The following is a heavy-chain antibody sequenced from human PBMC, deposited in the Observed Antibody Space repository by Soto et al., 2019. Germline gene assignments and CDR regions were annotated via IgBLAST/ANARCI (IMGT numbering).Heavy chain of an antibody. CDR1: GGPFNTYA. D-gene: IGHD3-10*01. CDR2: IIPMFGIK. Sequence: QMQLVQSGAEVKELGSSVKLSCKTSGGPFNTYALTWVRQAPGQGLEWIGGIIPMFGIKNVAQRFQGRVSILADDSMTTSYMEMTSLRFDDTAVYYCAKEAGDHWGQGTLVTVSS. V-gene: IGHV1-69*01. CDR3: AKEAGDH. J-gene: IGHJ4*02.